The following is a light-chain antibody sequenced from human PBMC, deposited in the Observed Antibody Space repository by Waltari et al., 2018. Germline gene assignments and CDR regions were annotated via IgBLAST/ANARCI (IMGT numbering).Light chain of an antibody. CDR1: QSISSW. Sequence: DIQITHSPSTLSASVADRVTITRLASQSISSWLAWYHQKPGKAPKLLIYKASTLESGVPSRFSGSGSGTEFTLTISSLQPDDFATYYCQDYSSFWTFGQGTKVEIK. V-gene: IGKV1-5*03. CDR2: KAS. CDR3: QDYSSFWT. J-gene: IGKJ1*01.